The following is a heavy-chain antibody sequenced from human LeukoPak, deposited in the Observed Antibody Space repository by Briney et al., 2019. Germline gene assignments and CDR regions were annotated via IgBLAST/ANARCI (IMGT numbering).Heavy chain of an antibody. Sequence: ASGYTFTGXXXXXVRXXPGQXXXXXXXXXXXXGGTNYAQKFQGRVTMTRDTSISTAYMELSRLRSDDTAVYYCARGQRGDFWSGYSRSSRDAFDIWGQGTMVTVSS. CDR1: GYTFTGXX. D-gene: IGHD3-3*01. J-gene: IGHJ3*02. CDR2: XXXXXGGT. CDR3: ARGQRGDFWSGYSRSSRDAFDI. V-gene: IGHV1-2*02.